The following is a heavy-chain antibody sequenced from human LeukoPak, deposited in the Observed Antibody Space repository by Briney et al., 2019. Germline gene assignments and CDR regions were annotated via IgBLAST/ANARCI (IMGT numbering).Heavy chain of an antibody. CDR1: GFTFSSYG. V-gene: IGHV3-30*18. CDR2: ISYDGSNK. CDR3: AKGGEPGTYGDHYFDY. J-gene: IGHJ4*02. D-gene: IGHD4-17*01. Sequence: GRSLRLSCAASGFTFSSYGMPWVRQAPGKGLEWVAVISYDGSNKYYADSVKGRFTISRDNTKNTLYLQMNSLRAEDTAVYYCAKGGEPGTYGDHYFDYWGQGTLVTVSS.